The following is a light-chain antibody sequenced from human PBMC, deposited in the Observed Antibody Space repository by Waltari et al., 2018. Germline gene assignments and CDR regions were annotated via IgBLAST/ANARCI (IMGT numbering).Light chain of an antibody. CDR3: QKYGTLPAT. Sequence: EIVLTQSPGTLSLSPGERGTLSCRASQSVSRTLAWYQQKPGQAPRLLIYDASSRATGIPDRFSGSGSGTDFSLTISRLEPEDFAVYYCQKYGTLPATFGRGTKVEIK. CDR2: DAS. V-gene: IGKV3-20*01. J-gene: IGKJ1*01. CDR1: QSVSRT.